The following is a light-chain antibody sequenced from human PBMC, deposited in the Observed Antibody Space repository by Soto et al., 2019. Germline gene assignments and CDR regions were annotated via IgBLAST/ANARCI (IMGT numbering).Light chain of an antibody. V-gene: IGKV1-39*01. CDR3: QESYSTLSIT. Sequence: DIQMTQSPSSLSASVGDRVTITCRASESISRHLNWYQQKPGNAPKHLLYAASSLQNGVPSRFSGSGYGTDFTLTISNLQPGDFATYYCQESYSTLSITFGQGTRLETK. J-gene: IGKJ5*01. CDR1: ESISRH. CDR2: AAS.